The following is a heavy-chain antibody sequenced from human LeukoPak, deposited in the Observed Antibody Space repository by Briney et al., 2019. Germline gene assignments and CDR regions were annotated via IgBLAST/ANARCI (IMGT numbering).Heavy chain of an antibody. Sequence: GGSLRPSCAASGFTFSSYAMHWVRQAPGKGLEWVAVISYDGSNKYYADSVKGRFTISRDNSKNTLYLQMNSLRAEDTAVYYCARREDYGEHSPFDYWGQGTLVTVSS. CDR1: GFTFSSYA. CDR3: ARREDYGEHSPFDY. CDR2: ISYDGSNK. V-gene: IGHV3-30-3*01. J-gene: IGHJ4*02. D-gene: IGHD4-17*01.